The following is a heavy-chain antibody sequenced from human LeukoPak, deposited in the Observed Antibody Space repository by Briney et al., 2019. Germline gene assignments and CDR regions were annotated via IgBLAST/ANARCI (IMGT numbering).Heavy chain of an antibody. CDR2: IYTSGST. J-gene: IGHJ3*02. CDR3: ASSYSYPFDAFDI. V-gene: IGHV4-4*07. CDR1: GGSISSYY. Sequence: SETLSLTCTVSGGSISSYYWSWIRQPAGKGLEWIRRIYTSGSTNDNPSLKSRVTMSVDTSKNQFSLKLSSVTAADTAVYYCASSYSYPFDAFDIWGQGTMVTVSS. D-gene: IGHD2-15*01.